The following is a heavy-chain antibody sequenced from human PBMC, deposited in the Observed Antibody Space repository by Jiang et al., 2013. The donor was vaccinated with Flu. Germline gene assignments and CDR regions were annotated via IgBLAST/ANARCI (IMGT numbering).Heavy chain of an antibody. V-gene: IGHV2-5*02. J-gene: IGHJ3*02. CDR2: IYWDDDR. Sequence: KPTQTLTLTCTFSGFSLSATGVGVGWIRQPPGKALEWLAVIYWDDDRRYSPSLKSRLAITKDTSGNQVVLIMTNMDPVDTATYYCAHVVITYGGVIGDDAFDIWGQGTVVTVSS. CDR1: GFSLSATGVG. D-gene: IGHD3-16*02. CDR3: AHVVITYGGVIGDDAFDI.